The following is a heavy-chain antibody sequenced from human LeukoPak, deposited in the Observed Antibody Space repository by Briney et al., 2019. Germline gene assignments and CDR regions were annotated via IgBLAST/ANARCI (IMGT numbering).Heavy chain of an antibody. CDR1: GFTFSSYW. D-gene: IGHD1-14*01. CDR2: VNNDGSST. CDR3: ARETGPFDY. Sequence: PGGSLRLXCAASGFTFSSYWMHWVRHAPGKGLVWVSRVNNDGSSTNYADSVKGGFTISRDNAKNTLYLQMNSLRAEDTAVYYCARETGPFDYWGQGTLVTVSS. V-gene: IGHV3-74*01. J-gene: IGHJ4*02.